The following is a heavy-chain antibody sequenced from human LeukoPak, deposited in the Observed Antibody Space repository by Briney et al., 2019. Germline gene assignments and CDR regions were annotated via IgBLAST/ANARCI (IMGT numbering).Heavy chain of an antibody. CDR1: GFTFISYD. Sequence: GGSLRLSCAASGFTFISYDMHWVRHPTGKGLEWVSGIDTAGGTYYAGSVKGRFTISRENAKNSLSLQMNSLRAGDTAVYYCARRRYGLGSYSGAFDIWGQGTMVTVSS. CDR2: IDTAGGT. J-gene: IGHJ3*02. D-gene: IGHD3-10*01. CDR3: ARRRYGLGSYSGAFDI. V-gene: IGHV3-13*04.